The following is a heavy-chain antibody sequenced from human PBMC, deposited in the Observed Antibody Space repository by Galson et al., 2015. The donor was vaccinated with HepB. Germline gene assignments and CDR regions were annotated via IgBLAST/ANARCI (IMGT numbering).Heavy chain of an antibody. V-gene: IGHV2-70*11. J-gene: IGHJ6*02. CDR1: GFSLTTSGMC. Sequence: PALVKPTQTLTLTCTFSGFSLTTSGMCVSWIRQPPGKALEWLARIDWDDDKYYSTSLKTRLTISKDTTKNQVVLTMTYMDPVDTATYYCVRNRNIEKLGYYYYGMDVWGQGTTVSVSS. CDR3: VRNRNIEKLGYYYYGMDV. D-gene: IGHD7-27*01. CDR2: IDWDDDK.